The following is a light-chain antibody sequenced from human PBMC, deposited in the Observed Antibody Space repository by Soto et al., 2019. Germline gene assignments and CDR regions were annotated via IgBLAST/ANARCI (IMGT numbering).Light chain of an antibody. CDR1: SSDIGVYNY. Sequence: QSALTQPASVSGSPGQSITISCTGTSSDIGVYNYVSWYQQHPGKAPKLIIYEVSNRPSGVSDRFSASKSGNTASLTISGLQTEDEADYYCCSYAGRSTWDVVFGGGTKLTVL. J-gene: IGLJ2*01. CDR3: CSYAGRSTWDVV. V-gene: IGLV2-14*01. CDR2: EVS.